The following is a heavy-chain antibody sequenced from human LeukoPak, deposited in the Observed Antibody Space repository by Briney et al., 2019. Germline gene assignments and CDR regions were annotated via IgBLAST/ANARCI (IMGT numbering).Heavy chain of an antibody. CDR1: GFTFNNAW. J-gene: IGHJ4*02. Sequence: PGGSLRLSCVVSGFTFNNAWMSWVRQPPGEGLVWVARINSDGSSTTYADSVKGRFTISRDNAKNTLYLQMNSLRAEDTAVYYCSRDRSYTHDYWGQGTLVTVSS. V-gene: IGHV3-74*01. D-gene: IGHD2-2*02. CDR3: SRDRSYTHDY. CDR2: INSDGSST.